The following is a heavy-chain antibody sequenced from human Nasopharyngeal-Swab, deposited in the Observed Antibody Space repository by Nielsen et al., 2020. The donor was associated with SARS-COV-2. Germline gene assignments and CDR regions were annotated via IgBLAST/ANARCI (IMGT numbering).Heavy chain of an antibody. J-gene: IGHJ4*02. Sequence: GESLKISCAASGFTFSSCAMSWVRQAPGKGLEWVSAISGSGGSTYYADSVKGRFTISRDNSKNTLYLQMNSLRAEDTAVYYCAKWAKYSSGWATGYYWGQGTLVTVSS. CDR2: ISGSGGST. CDR3: AKWAKYSSGWATGYY. V-gene: IGHV3-23*01. D-gene: IGHD6-19*01. CDR1: GFTFSSCA.